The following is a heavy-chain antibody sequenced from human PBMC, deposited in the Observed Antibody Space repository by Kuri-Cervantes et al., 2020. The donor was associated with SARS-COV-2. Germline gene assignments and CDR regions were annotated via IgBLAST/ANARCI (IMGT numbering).Heavy chain of an antibody. CDR3: ARRGSKRGWFGEYEGFDY. J-gene: IGHJ4*02. CDR1: GFTFSSYV. Sequence: GGSLRLSCAASGFTFSSYVMHWVRQAPGKGLEWVAVISYDGSNKYYADSVKGRFTISRDNSKNTLYLQMNSLRAEDTAVYYCARRGSKRGWFGEYEGFDYWGQGTLVTVSS. D-gene: IGHD3-10*01. CDR2: ISYDGSNK. V-gene: IGHV3-30-3*01.